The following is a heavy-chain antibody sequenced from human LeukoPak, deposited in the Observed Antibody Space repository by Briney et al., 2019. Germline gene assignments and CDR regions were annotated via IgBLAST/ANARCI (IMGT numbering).Heavy chain of an antibody. J-gene: IGHJ3*02. V-gene: IGHV3-53*01. CDR2: IYSGGST. Sequence: GGSLRLSCAASGFSFSSHNMNWVRQAPGKGLEWVSVIYSGGSTYYADSVKGRFTISRDNSKNTLYLQMNSLRAEDTAVYYCATSTSSGYDAFDIWGQGTMVTVSS. CDR3: ATSTSSGYDAFDI. CDR1: GFSFSSHN. D-gene: IGHD5-12*01.